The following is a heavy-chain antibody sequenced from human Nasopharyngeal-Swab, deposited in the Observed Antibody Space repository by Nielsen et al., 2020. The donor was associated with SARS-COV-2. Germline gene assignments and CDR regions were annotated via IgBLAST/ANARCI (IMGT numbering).Heavy chain of an antibody. CDR3: AKGVFVYSGSYCDY. V-gene: IGHV3-74*03. CDR2: IKSDGISI. D-gene: IGHD1-26*01. CDR1: AYNFRDYW. J-gene: IGHJ4*02. Sequence: GESLKISCVASAYNFRDYWMHWFRQAPGKGLVWVSRIKSDGISITYADSVKGRFTISRDNSKNTLYLQMNSLRAEDTAVYYCAKGVFVYSGSYCDYWGQGTLVTVSS.